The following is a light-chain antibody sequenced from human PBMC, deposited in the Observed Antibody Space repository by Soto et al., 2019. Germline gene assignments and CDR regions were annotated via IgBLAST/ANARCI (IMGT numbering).Light chain of an antibody. CDR2: EGS. CDR3: CSYANNRV. V-gene: IGLV2-23*01. J-gene: IGLJ3*02. Sequence: QSALTQPASVSGSPGQSITISCTGTSSDVGSYNLVSWYQQHPGKAPKAMIYEGSKRPSGVSNRFSGSKYGNTASLTISGLQAEDEVDYYCCSYANNRVFGGGTNLTVL. CDR1: SSDVGSYNL.